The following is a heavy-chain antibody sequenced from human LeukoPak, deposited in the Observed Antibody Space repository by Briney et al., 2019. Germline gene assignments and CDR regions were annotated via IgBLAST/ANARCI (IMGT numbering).Heavy chain of an antibody. Sequence: GGSLRLSCAASGFTFSSYAMSWVRQAPGKGLEWVSLISWDGGSTYYADSVKGRFTISRDNSKNSLYLQMNSLRAEDTALYYCAKEIERGYSYGYRDHHAFDIWGQGTMVTVSS. V-gene: IGHV3-43D*03. D-gene: IGHD5-18*01. CDR1: GFTFSSYA. CDR3: AKEIERGYSYGYRDHHAFDI. J-gene: IGHJ3*02. CDR2: ISWDGGST.